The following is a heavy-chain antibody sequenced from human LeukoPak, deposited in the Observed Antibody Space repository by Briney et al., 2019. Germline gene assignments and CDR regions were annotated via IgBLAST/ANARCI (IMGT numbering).Heavy chain of an antibody. Sequence: GGSLRLSCAASGFTFSSYAMYRVRQAPGKGLEWVAVISYDGSNKYYADSVKGRFTISRDSTKDTLYLQMNSLRPEDAAVYYCARDRGYLGIWYYFDYWGQGTLVTVSS. CDR3: ARDRGYLGIWYYFDY. J-gene: IGHJ4*02. CDR1: GFTFSSYA. CDR2: ISYDGSNK. D-gene: IGHD7-27*01. V-gene: IGHV3-30*01.